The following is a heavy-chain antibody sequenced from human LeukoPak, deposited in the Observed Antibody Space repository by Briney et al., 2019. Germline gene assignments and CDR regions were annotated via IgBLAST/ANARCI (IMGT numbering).Heavy chain of an antibody. J-gene: IGHJ4*02. CDR3: ARDYYDSSGYLKPIDY. Sequence: PGGSLRLSCAASGFTFSSYGMHWVRQAPGKGLEWVAVIWYDGSNKYYADSVKGRFTISRDNAKNSLYLQMNSLRAEDTAVYYCARDYYDSSGYLKPIDYWGQGTLVTVSS. CDR2: IWYDGSNK. D-gene: IGHD3-22*01. CDR1: GFTFSSYG. V-gene: IGHV3-33*01.